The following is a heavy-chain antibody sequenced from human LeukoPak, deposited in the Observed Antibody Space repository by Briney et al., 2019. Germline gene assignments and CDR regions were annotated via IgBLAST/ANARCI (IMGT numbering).Heavy chain of an antibody. V-gene: IGHV1-18*01. Sequence: GASVTVSCKASGYTLTNYGISWVRRAPGQGLEWMGWIRTSNGDTAYARNFKGRVTMTTDTSTSTAYMELRSLTSDDTAVYYCARPQGPGYCRRDTCPAYGFDIWGQGTVVTVSS. J-gene: IGHJ3*02. D-gene: IGHD2-15*01. CDR3: ARPQGPGYCRRDTCPAYGFDI. CDR2: IRTSNGDT. CDR1: GYTLTNYG.